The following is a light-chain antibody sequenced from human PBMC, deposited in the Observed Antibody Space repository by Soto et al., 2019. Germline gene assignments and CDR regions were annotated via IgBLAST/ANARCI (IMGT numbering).Light chain of an antibody. CDR2: DVS. Sequence: QSVLTQPASVSGSPGQLITISCTGTSSDVGGYNYVSWYQQHPGKAPKLMIYDVSNRPSGVSNRFSGSKSGSTASLTISGLQAEDEADYYCSSYTSSSTYVFGTGTKGTV. V-gene: IGLV2-14*01. CDR1: SSDVGGYNY. J-gene: IGLJ1*01. CDR3: SSYTSSSTYV.